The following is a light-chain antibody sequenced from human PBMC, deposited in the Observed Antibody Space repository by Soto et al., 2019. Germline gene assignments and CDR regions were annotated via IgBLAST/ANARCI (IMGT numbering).Light chain of an antibody. Sequence: IQMTQSPSTLSASVGDRVTITCRASQSISSWLAWYQQKPGKAPKLLIYDASSLESGVPSRFSGSGSGTEFTLTISSLQPDDFATYYCQQYNSYSSGTFGQGTKVDIK. CDR1: QSISSW. J-gene: IGKJ1*01. CDR3: QQYNSYSSGT. V-gene: IGKV1-5*01. CDR2: DAS.